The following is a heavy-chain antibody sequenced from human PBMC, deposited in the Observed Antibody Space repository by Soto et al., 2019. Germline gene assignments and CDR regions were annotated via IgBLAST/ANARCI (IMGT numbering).Heavy chain of an antibody. Sequence: QVQLQESGSGLVKPSETPSVTCAVSGDSISSGGHSWSWIRQPPGKGLEWIGHIYHTATTYKNPSLKSRGSMSLYMSKNQFSLKLTFVTAADTAVYVCARGSRLDDYDSWGQGTLVTVS. CDR1: GDSISSGGHS. CDR2: IYHTATT. J-gene: IGHJ3*02. D-gene: IGHD3-10*01. CDR3: ARGSRLDDYDS. V-gene: IGHV4-30-2*01.